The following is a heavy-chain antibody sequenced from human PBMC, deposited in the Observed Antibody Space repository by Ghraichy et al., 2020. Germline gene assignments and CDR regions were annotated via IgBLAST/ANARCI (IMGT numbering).Heavy chain of an antibody. CDR3: VRSYKDGLRHFDY. J-gene: IGHJ4*02. Sequence: GGSLRLPCAASGFSFTDYWMHWVRQTPGRGLEWVSHLNIDGTTVNYADSVKGRFTISRDNAKNTMYLQMISLTVEGTAVYYCVRSYKDGLRHFDYWGQGTLVTVSS. CDR2: LNIDGTTV. V-gene: IGHV3-74*01. CDR1: GFSFTDYW. D-gene: IGHD1-14*01.